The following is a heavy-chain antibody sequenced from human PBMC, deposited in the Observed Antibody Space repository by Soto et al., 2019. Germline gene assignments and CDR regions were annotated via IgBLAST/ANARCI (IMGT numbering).Heavy chain of an antibody. V-gene: IGHV4-31*03. CDR2: INYRGTT. J-gene: IGHJ4*02. D-gene: IGHD6-13*01. CDR3: ARDAPGAAPY. Sequence: QVQLQESGPGLVKPSQTLSLTCTVSGGPVINGDSYLSWIRQHPEKGLEWMGYINYRGTTNYNAVLKSRMLIAVDTSKNQFSLRLTSVTAADTAVYYCARDAPGAAPYWGQGTLVTVSS. CDR1: GGPVINGDSY.